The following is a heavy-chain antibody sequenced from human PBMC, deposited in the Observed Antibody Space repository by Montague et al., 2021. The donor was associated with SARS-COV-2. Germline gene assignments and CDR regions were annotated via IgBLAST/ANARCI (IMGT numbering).Heavy chain of an antibody. CDR2: MYYSGST. D-gene: IGHD3-10*01. CDR1: VGSISSSNYY. CDR3: ARDDIVLQGVTKGMDV. J-gene: IGHJ6*02. Sequence: SETLSLTCTVSVGSISSSNYYWGWIRQPPGKGLEWIGNMYYSGSTYYNPSLKSRVTISIDTSKNQFSLKLSSVTAADTAVYYCARDDIVLQGVTKGMDVWGQGTTVTVSS. V-gene: IGHV4-39*07.